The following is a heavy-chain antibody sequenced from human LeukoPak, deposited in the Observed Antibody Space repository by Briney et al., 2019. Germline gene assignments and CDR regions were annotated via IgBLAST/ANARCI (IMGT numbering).Heavy chain of an antibody. Sequence: GGSLRLSCAASGFTFSSYAMSWVRQAPGKGLEWVSAISGSGGSTYYADSVKGRFTISRDNSKNTLYLQMNSLRAEDTAVYYCAKAGGSSSRYVMEWFVDYWGQGTLVTVSS. CDR1: GFTFSSYA. D-gene: IGHD6-13*01. J-gene: IGHJ4*02. CDR3: AKAGGSSSRYVMEWFVDY. V-gene: IGHV3-23*01. CDR2: ISGSGGST.